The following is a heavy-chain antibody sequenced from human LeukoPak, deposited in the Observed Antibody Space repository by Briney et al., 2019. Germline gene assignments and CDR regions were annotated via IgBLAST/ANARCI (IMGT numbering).Heavy chain of an antibody. J-gene: IGHJ3*02. CDR1: GFTFSSYA. CDR3: ARDRAISNAFDI. Sequence: GRSLRLSCAASGFTFSSYAMHWVRQAPGNGLEWVAAISYDGSNKYYADSVKGRFTISRDNSKNTLYLQMNSLRAEDTAVYYCARDRAISNAFDIWGQGTMVTVSS. CDR2: ISYDGSNK. V-gene: IGHV3-30-3*01. D-gene: IGHD1-26*01.